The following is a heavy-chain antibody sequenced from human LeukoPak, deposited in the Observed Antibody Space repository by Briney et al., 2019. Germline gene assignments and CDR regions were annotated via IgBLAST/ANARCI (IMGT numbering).Heavy chain of an antibody. Sequence: GGSLRLSCAASGFTFSNYAMYWVRQAPGKGLEWVSGLTGNGDITYYTDSVKGRFTISRGNSKNTLYLEMNNLRAEDTALYYCAKRGNTISFFDPWGQGTLVTVSS. CDR1: GFTFSNYA. CDR2: LTGNGDIT. D-gene: IGHD1-1*01. J-gene: IGHJ5*02. CDR3: AKRGNTISFFDP. V-gene: IGHV3-23*01.